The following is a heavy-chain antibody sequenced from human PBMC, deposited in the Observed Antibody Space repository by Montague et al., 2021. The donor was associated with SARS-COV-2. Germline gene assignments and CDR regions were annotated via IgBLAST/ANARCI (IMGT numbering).Heavy chain of an antibody. Sequence: SETLSLTCTVSGGSISDYYWSWIRQPAGKGLEWIGRIHYSGSTNYNPSLKSRITMSVDTSKNQFSLKLSSVTAADTAIYYCARDYSHCSGGSCVFDYWGQGTLVTVSS. J-gene: IGHJ4*02. CDR1: GGSISDYY. V-gene: IGHV4-4*07. D-gene: IGHD2-15*01. CDR3: ARDYSHCSGGSCVFDY. CDR2: IHYSGST.